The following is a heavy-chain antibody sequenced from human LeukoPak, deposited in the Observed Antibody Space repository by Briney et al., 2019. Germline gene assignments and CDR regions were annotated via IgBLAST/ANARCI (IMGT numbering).Heavy chain of an antibody. CDR3: ARGTGTRIHYYYYMDV. V-gene: IGHV4-61*02. J-gene: IGHJ6*03. Sequence: PSQTLSLTCTVSGGSISSGSYYWSWIRQPAGKGLEWIGRIYTSGSTNYNPSLKSRVTISVDTSKNQFSLKLSSVTAADMAVYYCARGTGTRIHYYYYMDVWGKGTTVTVSS. D-gene: IGHD1-7*01. CDR1: GGSISSGSYY. CDR2: IYTSGST.